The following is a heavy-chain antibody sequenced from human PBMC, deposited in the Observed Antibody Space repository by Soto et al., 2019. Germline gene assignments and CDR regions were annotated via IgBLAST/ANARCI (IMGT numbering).Heavy chain of an antibody. CDR3: AKGAVAGTPTSYYYSGMDV. CDR1: VGTFRTYA. CDR2: IIPIFGTV. D-gene: IGHD6-19*01. V-gene: IGHV1-69*12. Sequence: QVQLLQSGAEVKKPGSSVRVCCEASVGTFRTYAISWVRQAPGQGLEWMGEIIPIFGTVNYAQKFQGRVTITADESTNTVYMDLRSLRSEDTAVYYCAKGAVAGTPTSYYYSGMDVWGQGTTVTVSS. J-gene: IGHJ6*02.